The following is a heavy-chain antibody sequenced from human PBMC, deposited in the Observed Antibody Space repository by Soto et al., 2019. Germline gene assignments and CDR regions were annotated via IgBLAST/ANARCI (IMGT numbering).Heavy chain of an antibody. V-gene: IGHV2-5*02. CDR1: GFSLSTNGVG. Sequence: QITLKESGPTLVKPTQTLTLTCTFSGFSLSTNGVGVGWIRQPPGKALEWLALIYWDDDKRYSPSLKSRLAITKDTSKNQVVLTMTNMDPVDTGTYYCVHRPTRKWFDPWGQGTLVTVSS. CDR2: IYWDDDK. D-gene: IGHD1-1*01. CDR3: VHRPTRKWFDP. J-gene: IGHJ5*02.